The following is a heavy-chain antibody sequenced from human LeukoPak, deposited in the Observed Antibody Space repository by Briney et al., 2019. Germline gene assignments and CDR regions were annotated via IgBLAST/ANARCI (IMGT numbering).Heavy chain of an antibody. J-gene: IGHJ6*02. CDR1: GRPFSSYA. CDR3: AREGLLVFFFKQKTAYEIDV. D-gene: IGHD3-9*01. V-gene: IGHV1-69*13. CDR2: IIPIFGTA. Sequence: SVKDPCKASGRPFSSYAISWVRQAPGQGLEWMGGIIPIFGTANYAQKFQGRVTITADESTSTAFMELSSLRSEDTVVYYCAREGLLVFFFKQKTAYEIDVWGQGTTVTVSS.